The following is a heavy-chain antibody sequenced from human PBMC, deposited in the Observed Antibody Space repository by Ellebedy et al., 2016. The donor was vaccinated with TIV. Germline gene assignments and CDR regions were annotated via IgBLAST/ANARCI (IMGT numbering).Heavy chain of an antibody. V-gene: IGHV3-21*01. CDR3: ARVEPFYCSSTSCKNLGSDY. CDR1: GFTFNSYT. D-gene: IGHD2-2*01. CDR2: ISSSGSYI. J-gene: IGHJ4*02. Sequence: GESLKISXAASGFTFNSYTMNWVRQAPGKGLEWVSSISSSGSYIYYADSVRGRFTIPRDNAKNSLYLQMNSLRAEDTAVYYCARVEPFYCSSTSCKNLGSDYWGQGTLVTVSS.